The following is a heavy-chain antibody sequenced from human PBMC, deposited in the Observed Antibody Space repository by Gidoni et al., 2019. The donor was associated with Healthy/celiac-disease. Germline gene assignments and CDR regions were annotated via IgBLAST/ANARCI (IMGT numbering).Heavy chain of an antibody. V-gene: IGHV3-21*01. CDR1: GFTFSRYS. CDR3: ARDGGFGELWGAFDI. CDR2: ISSSSRYI. D-gene: IGHD3-10*01. J-gene: IGHJ3*02. Sequence: EVQLVESGGGLVKPGGSLRLSCAASGFTFSRYSMNWVRQAPGKGLEWVSSISSSSRYIYDADSVKGRFTISRDNAKNSLYLQMNSLRAEDTAVYYCARDGGFGELWGAFDIWGQGTMVTVSS.